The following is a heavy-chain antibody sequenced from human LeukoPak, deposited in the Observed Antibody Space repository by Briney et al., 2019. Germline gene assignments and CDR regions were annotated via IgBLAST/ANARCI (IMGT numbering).Heavy chain of an antibody. V-gene: IGHV4-59*01. CDR1: GGSISSYY. J-gene: IGHJ6*02. CDR3: ARDSRGYDILTGYYRYYGMDV. Sequence: KPSETLSLTCTVSGGSISSYYWSWIRQPPGKGLEWIGYIYYSGSTNYNPSLKSRVTISVDTSKNQFSLKLSSVTAADTAVYYCARDSRGYDILTGYYRYYGMDVWGQGTTVSVSS. D-gene: IGHD3-9*01. CDR2: IYYSGST.